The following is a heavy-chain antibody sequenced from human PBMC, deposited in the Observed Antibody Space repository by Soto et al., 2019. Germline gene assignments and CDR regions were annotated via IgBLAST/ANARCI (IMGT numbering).Heavy chain of an antibody. J-gene: IGHJ4*02. Sequence: SETLSLTCTVSGGSISSSSYYWGWIRQPPGKGLEWIGSIYYSGSTYYNPSLKSRVTISVDTSKNQFSLKLSSVTAADTAVYYCARRERGYDFWSGYYTQMHFDYWGQGTLVTVSS. CDR1: GGSISSSSYY. CDR2: IYYSGST. D-gene: IGHD3-3*01. V-gene: IGHV4-39*01. CDR3: ARRERGYDFWSGYYTQMHFDY.